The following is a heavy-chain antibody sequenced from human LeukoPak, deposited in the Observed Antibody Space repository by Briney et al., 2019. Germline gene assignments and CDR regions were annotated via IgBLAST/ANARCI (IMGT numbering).Heavy chain of an antibody. Sequence: SVKVSCKASGGTFSSYAISWVRQAPGQGLEWMGGIIPIFGTANYAQKFQGRVTITADKSTSTAYMELSSLRSEDTAVYYCARDRPAAGSFYFDYWGQGTLVTVSS. D-gene: IGHD6-13*01. J-gene: IGHJ4*02. CDR3: ARDRPAAGSFYFDY. V-gene: IGHV1-69*06. CDR1: GGTFSSYA. CDR2: IIPIFGTA.